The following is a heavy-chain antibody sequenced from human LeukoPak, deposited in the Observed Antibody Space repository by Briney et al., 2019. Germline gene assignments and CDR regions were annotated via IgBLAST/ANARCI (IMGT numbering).Heavy chain of an antibody. CDR2: IYYSGST. CDR3: ARLQLELHAFDI. J-gene: IGHJ3*02. Sequence: SETLSLTCTVSGGSISSYYWSWIRQPPGKGLEWIGYIYYSGSTNYNPSLKSRVTISVDTSKNQFSLKLSSVTAADTAVYYCARLQLELHAFDIWGQGTMVTVSS. V-gene: IGHV4-59*12. D-gene: IGHD1-7*01. CDR1: GGSISSYY.